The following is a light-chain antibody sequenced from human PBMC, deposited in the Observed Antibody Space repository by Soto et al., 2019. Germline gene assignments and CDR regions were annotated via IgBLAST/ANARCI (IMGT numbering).Light chain of an antibody. Sequence: QSVLTQPPSASGTPGQRVTISCSGSSSNIGSTHVYWFQQLPGTAPKLLVYRSDQRPSGVPDRFSGSKSDTSASLAISGLRSEDEANYYCSSYTSSSTLVVFGGGTKVTVL. CDR3: SSYTSSSTLVV. CDR1: SSNIGSTH. J-gene: IGLJ2*01. CDR2: RSD. V-gene: IGLV1-47*01.